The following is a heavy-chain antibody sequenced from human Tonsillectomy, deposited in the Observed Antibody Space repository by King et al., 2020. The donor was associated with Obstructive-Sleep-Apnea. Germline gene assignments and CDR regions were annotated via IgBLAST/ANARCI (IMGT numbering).Heavy chain of an antibody. CDR2: IGGGGSSI. D-gene: IGHD2-15*01. CDR1: GFTFSDYY. CDR3: SRGLYCRGGRCDYYYGMDV. Sequence: VQLVESGGGLVKPGGSLRLSCEASGFTFSDYYMAWIRQAPGKGLEWVSYIGGGGSSIYYAESVKGRFTISRDNAKNSLFLQMHSLRAEDTAVYYCSRGLYCRGGRCDYYYGMDVWGQGTTVTVSS. J-gene: IGHJ6*02. V-gene: IGHV3-11*01.